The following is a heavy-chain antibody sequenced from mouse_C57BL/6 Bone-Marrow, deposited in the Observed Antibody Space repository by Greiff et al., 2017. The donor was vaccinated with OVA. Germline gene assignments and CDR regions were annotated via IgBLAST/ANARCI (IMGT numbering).Heavy chain of an antibody. CDR3: AGGGVSPDY. V-gene: IGHV1-39*01. CDR2: INPNYGTT. Sequence: VQLQQSGPELVKPGASVKISCQASGYSFTDYNMNWVKQSNGKSLEWIGVINPNYGTTSYNQKFKGKATLTVDQSSSTAYMQLNSLASADTAVYYSAGGGVSPDYWGKGTTLTVSS. CDR1: GYSFTDYN. J-gene: IGHJ2*01.